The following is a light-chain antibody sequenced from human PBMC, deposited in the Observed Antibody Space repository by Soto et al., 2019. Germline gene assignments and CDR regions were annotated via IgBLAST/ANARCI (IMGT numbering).Light chain of an antibody. CDR2: DAS. V-gene: IGKV3-11*01. CDR1: QSVSSY. J-gene: IGKJ5*01. CDR3: QQRSNWPPSIT. Sequence: EIVLTQSPATLSLSPGARATLSCRARQSVSSYLAWYQQKPGQAPRLLIYDASNRATGIPARFSGSGSGTDFTLTIRSLEPEDFAVYYCQQRSNWPPSITFGQGTRLEIK.